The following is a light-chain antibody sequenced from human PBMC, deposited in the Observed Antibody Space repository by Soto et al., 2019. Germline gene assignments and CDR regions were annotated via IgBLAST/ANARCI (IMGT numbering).Light chain of an antibody. V-gene: IGKV3-20*01. CDR1: QSVISTY. CDR2: IAS. Sequence: TQSPATLSASPGERATLSCRASQSVISTYLTWYQQKPGQAPRLPIYIASNRATGVPDRLSGSGSGTDVTLTISRLEPEEFAVYYCQQYDDALWTFGQGTKVDIK. CDR3: QQYDDALWT. J-gene: IGKJ1*01.